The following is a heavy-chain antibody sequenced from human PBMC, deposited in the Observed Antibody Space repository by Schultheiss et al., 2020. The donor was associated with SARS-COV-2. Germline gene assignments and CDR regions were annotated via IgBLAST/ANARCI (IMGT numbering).Heavy chain of an antibody. Sequence: SETLSLTCSVSGDSISTGGYYWSWIRQLPGKGLEWIGSIYHSGSTYYNPSLKSRVTISVDTSKNQFSLKLSSVTAADTAVYYCARDEGDLGYWGQGTLVTVSS. V-gene: IGHV4-39*07. CDR2: IYHSGST. CDR3: ARDEGDLGY. J-gene: IGHJ4*02. CDR1: GDSISTGGYY.